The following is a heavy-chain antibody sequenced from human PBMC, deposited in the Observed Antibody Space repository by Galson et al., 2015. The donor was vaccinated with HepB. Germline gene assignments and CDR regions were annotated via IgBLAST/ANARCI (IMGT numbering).Heavy chain of an antibody. CDR3: ARALGAVVAPATDTVYYFDY. CDR1: GYSFSNYW. V-gene: IGHV5-51*03. CDR2: VYPDDSDT. D-gene: IGHD2-15*01. Sequence: QSGAEVKEPGESLKISCEGSGYSFSNYWVGWVRQLPGKGLEWMGIVYPDDSDTRYSPSFRGQVTISVDKSINTAYLQWSSLKASDTAMYYCARALGAVVAPATDTVYYFDYWGQGTLVTVSS. J-gene: IGHJ4*02.